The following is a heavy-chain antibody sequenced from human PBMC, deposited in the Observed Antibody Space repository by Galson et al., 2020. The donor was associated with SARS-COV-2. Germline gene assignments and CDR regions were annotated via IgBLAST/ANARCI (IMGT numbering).Heavy chain of an antibody. CDR3: ARGSCSAIVVVITRYYFDY. J-gene: IGHJ4*02. V-gene: IGHV4-39*07. Sequence: ASETLSLTCTVSGGSISSSSYYWGWIRQPPGKGLEWIGSIYYSGSTYYNPSLKSRVTISVDTSKNQFSLKLSSVTAADTAVYYCARGSCSAIVVVITRYYFDYWGQGTLVTVSS. CDR2: IYYSGST. D-gene: IGHD3-22*01. CDR1: GGSISSSSYY.